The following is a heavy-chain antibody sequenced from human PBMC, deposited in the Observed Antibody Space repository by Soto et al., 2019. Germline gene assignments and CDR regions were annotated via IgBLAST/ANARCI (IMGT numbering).Heavy chain of an antibody. Sequence: ASVKVSSKASGGTFSSYAISWVRQAPGQGLEWMGGIIPIFGTANYAQKFQGRVTITADESTSTAYMELSSLRSEDTAVYYCARDQRGDSGYYLNDAFDIWGQGTMVTVSS. CDR2: IIPIFGTA. D-gene: IGHD5-12*01. J-gene: IGHJ3*02. CDR1: GGTFSSYA. V-gene: IGHV1-69*13. CDR3: ARDQRGDSGYYLNDAFDI.